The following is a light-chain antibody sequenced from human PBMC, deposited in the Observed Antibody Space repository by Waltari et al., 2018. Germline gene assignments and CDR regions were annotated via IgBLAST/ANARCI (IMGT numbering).Light chain of an antibody. CDR1: QTINGW. CDR3: QQYLLFWT. Sequence: DIQMTQSPSTLSASVGDRVTITCRASQTINGWLAWYQKKPGKAPGLLIHDASTLESGVPPRFSGSGSGTEFTLTISSVQPEDVATYYCQQYLLFWTFGQGTRVEIK. J-gene: IGKJ1*01. V-gene: IGKV1-5*01. CDR2: DAS.